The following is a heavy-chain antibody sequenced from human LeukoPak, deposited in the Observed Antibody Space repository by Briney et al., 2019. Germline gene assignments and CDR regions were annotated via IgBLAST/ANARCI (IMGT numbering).Heavy chain of an antibody. CDR1: GFTFSSYA. Sequence: GGSLRLSCAASGFTFSSYAMSWVRQAPGKGLEWVGFIRSKAYGGTTEYAASVKGRFTISRDDSKSIAYLQMNSLKTEDTAVYYCTRAPVGALDYWGQGTLVTVSS. CDR2: IRSKAYGGTT. D-gene: IGHD1-26*01. V-gene: IGHV3-49*04. J-gene: IGHJ4*02. CDR3: TRAPVGALDY.